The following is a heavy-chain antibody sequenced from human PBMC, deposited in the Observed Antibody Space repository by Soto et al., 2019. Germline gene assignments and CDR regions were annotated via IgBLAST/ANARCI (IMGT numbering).Heavy chain of an antibody. CDR2: NIPIFGTA. V-gene: IGHV1-69*05. CDR1: GGTFSNFV. Sequence: ASVKVSCKASGGTFSNFVISWVRQAPGQGLEWMGGNIPIFGTANYAQKFQGRVTIITDKSTGTAYMELTSLRSEDTAVYYCARTPVVVGEKTYENYFDLWGQGTLVTVSS. CDR3: ARTPVVVGEKTYENYFDL. D-gene: IGHD2-2*01. J-gene: IGHJ4*02.